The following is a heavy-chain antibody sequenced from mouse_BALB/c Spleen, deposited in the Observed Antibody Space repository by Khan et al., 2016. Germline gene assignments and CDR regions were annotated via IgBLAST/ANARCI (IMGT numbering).Heavy chain of an antibody. CDR2: INPSNGRT. CDR1: GYTFTSYW. J-gene: IGHJ3*01. CDR3: ALHYYGSSYGFAY. V-gene: IGHV1S81*02. D-gene: IGHD1-1*01. Sequence: QVQLQQPGAELVKPGASVKLSCKASGYTFTSYWMHWVKQRPGQGLEWIGEINPSNGRTNYNEKCKSKATLTVDKSSSTAYMQLSSLTTEDSAVYFCALHYYGSSYGFAYWVQGTLVTVSA.